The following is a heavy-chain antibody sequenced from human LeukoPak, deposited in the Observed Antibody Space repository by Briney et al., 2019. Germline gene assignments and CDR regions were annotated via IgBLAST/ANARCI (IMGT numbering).Heavy chain of an antibody. CDR1: RYTFTSYV. CDR3: ARAGTTVALLYY. V-gene: IGHV1-18*01. Sequence: SVKVSCQASRYTFTSYVIHWLRPATGQGLAWMGWMYPNNCNAHYAHKLQGRVTHPTDTSTSTAYMELRSPRSDEAAVYYRARAGTTVALLYYWGQGTLVTVSS. J-gene: IGHJ4*02. D-gene: IGHD4-23*01. CDR2: MYPNNCNA.